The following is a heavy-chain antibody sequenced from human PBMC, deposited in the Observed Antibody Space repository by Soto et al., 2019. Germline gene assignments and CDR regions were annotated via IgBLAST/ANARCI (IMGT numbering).Heavy chain of an antibody. CDR1: GYTFTSYY. CDR2: INPSGGST. Sequence: GASVKVSCKASGYTFTSYYMHWVRQALGQGLEWMGIINPSGGSTSYAQKFQDRVTITRDTSASTAHMELSSLTSEDTAVYYCARGAPNAVVNPTAYWGQGTLVTVSS. D-gene: IGHD2-21*01. V-gene: IGHV1-46*01. J-gene: IGHJ4*02. CDR3: ARGAPNAVVNPTAY.